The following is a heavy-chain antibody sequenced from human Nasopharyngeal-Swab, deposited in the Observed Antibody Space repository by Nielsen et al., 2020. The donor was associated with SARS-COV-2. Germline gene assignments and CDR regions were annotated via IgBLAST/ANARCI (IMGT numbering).Heavy chain of an antibody. D-gene: IGHD3/OR15-3a*01. CDR3: AREPYNFWTGYPSDAFDF. CDR2: ISASGATM. CDR1: GFTFSSHE. J-gene: IGHJ3*01. Sequence: GESLKISCAASGFTFSSHEMNWVRQAPGKGLEWVSYISASGATMSYADSVKGRFAISRDNANNSLFLQMNRLRAEDTAVYYCAREPYNFWTGYPSDAFDFWGQGAVVTVSS. V-gene: IGHV3-48*03.